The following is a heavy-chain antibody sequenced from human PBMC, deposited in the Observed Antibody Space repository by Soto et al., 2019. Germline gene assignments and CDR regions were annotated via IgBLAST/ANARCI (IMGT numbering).Heavy chain of an antibody. CDR1: GFTFSSYS. CDR3: ARVAGLGAAAINRRYYYYGMDV. Sequence: GGSLRLSCAASGFTFSSYSMNWVRQAPGKGLEWVSYISSSSSTIYYADSVKGRFTISRDNAKNSLYLQMNSLRDEDTAVYYCARVAGLGAAAINRRYYYYGMDVWGQGTTVTVSS. V-gene: IGHV3-48*02. D-gene: IGHD2-2*01. J-gene: IGHJ6*02. CDR2: ISSSSSTI.